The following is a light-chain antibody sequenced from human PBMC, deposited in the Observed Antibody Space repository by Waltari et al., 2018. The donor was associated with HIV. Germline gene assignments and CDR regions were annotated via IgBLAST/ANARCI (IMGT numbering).Light chain of an antibody. V-gene: IGKV3-15*01. J-gene: IGKJ1*01. CDR2: GTS. Sequence: EIVMTQSPATLSVSPGERDTLSCRASQTIGSNLAWYQQKPGQAPRLLIYGTSTRATGIPARFSGLGSGTEFTLTISSLQSEDFAVYYCRQYNNWPPWTFGQGTKVEIK. CDR1: QTIGSN. CDR3: RQYNNWPPWT.